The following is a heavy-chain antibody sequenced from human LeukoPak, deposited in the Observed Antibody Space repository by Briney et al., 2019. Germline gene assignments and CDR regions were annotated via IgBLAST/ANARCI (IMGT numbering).Heavy chain of an antibody. CDR2: ISGSGGST. CDR3: AKTYYYDSSGYFYAFDI. D-gene: IGHD3-22*01. J-gene: IGHJ3*02. Sequence: PGGSLRLSCAASGFTFSSYAMSWVRQAPGRGLEWVSAISGSGGSTYYADSVKCRFTISRDNSKNTLYLQMNSLRAEDTAVYYCAKTYYYDSSGYFYAFDIWGQGTMVTVSS. V-gene: IGHV3-23*01. CDR1: GFTFSSYA.